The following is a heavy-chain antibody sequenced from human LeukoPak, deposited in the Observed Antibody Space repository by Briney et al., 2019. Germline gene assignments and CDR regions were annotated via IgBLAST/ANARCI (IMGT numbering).Heavy chain of an antibody. J-gene: IGHJ6*02. V-gene: IGHV3-33*01. Sequence: GRSLRLSCAASGFTFNSYGMHWVRQAPGKGLEWVAVIWYDGSNKYYADSVKGRFTISRDNSKNTLYLQMNSLRAEDTAVYYCARDDYGGNSVYYYYGMDVWGQGTTVTVSS. CDR3: ARDDYGGNSVYYYYGMDV. CDR2: IWYDGSNK. D-gene: IGHD4-23*01. CDR1: GFTFNSYG.